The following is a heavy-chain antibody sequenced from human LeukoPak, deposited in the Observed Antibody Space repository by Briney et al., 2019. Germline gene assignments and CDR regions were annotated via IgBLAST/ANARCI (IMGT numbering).Heavy chain of an antibody. J-gene: IGHJ6*03. CDR2: INPNSGGT. V-gene: IGHV1-2*02. CDR3: ARVWLGGAQNKSPYYYYYMDV. D-gene: IGHD1/OR15-1a*01. Sequence: ASVKVSCKASGYTFTGYYMHWVRQAPGQGLEWMGWINPNSGGTNYAQKFQGRVTMTRDTSISTAYMELSRLRSDDTAVYYCARVWLGGAQNKSPYYYYYMDVWGKGTTVTISS. CDR1: GYTFTGYY.